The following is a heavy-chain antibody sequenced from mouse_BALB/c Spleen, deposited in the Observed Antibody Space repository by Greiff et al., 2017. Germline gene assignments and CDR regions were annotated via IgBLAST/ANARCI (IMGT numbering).Heavy chain of an antibody. D-gene: IGHD4-1*01. V-gene: IGHV1-12*01. Sequence: QVQLQQPGAELVKPGASVKMSCKASGYTFTSYNMHWVKQTPGQGLEWIGAIYPGNGDTSYNQKFKGKATLTADKSSSTAYMQLSSLTSEDSAVYYCARSNWDVPFDYWGQGTTLTVSS. CDR2: IYPGNGDT. J-gene: IGHJ2*01. CDR1: GYTFTSYN. CDR3: ARSNWDVPFDY.